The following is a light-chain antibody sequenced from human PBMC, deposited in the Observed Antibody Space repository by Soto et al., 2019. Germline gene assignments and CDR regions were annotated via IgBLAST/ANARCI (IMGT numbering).Light chain of an antibody. CDR2: EVT. Sequence: QFALTQPASLSGSPGQTTTISRTGTSTDVGGYIYVSWYQQQPGKGPKFMIYEVTNRPSGVSNHFSGSKCGNTASLTICGLQAEDEADYYCCSYTTSSTRQIVFGNGTKFTVL. CDR3: CSYTTSSTRQIV. J-gene: IGLJ1*01. CDR1: STDVGGYIY. V-gene: IGLV2-14*01.